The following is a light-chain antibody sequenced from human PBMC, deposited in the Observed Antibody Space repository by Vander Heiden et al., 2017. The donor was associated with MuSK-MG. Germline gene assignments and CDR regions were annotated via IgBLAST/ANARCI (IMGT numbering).Light chain of an antibody. CDR1: QSINSR. Sequence: DIQITQSPSTLSASVGDRVTITCRASQSINSRLAWYQQKPRKAPNLLIYEASILESGVPSRFSGSGSGTEFTLTISSLHPDDFATYYCQQYSSYWTFGQGTKVEIK. CDR3: QQYSSYWT. V-gene: IGKV1-5*03. J-gene: IGKJ1*01. CDR2: EAS.